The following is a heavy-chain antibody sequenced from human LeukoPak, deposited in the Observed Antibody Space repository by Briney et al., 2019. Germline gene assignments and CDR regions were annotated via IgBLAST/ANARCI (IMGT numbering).Heavy chain of an antibody. V-gene: IGHV3-7*01. CDR3: ARDKWLRSGYYFGY. CDR1: GFTFSSYW. CDR2: IKQDGSEK. Sequence: GGSLRLSCAASGFTFSSYWMSWVRQAPGKGREWVANIKQDGSEKYYVDSVKGRFTISRDNAKNSLYLQMNSLRAEDTAVYYCARDKWLRSGYYFGYWGQGTLVTVSS. J-gene: IGHJ4*02. D-gene: IGHD5-12*01.